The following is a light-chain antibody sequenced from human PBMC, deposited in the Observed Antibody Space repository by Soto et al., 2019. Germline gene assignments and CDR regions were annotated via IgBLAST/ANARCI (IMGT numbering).Light chain of an antibody. CDR1: NLGRSS. Sequence: SYEPTQPPSVSVAPGLTARITCGGHNLGRSSVQWFQPKPGQAPVLVVYDDSDRPSGIPERFSGSNSGDTGTLSVNRVQAGDEADYFCLVWDHNADFVVFGGGTKLTVL. CDR2: DDS. J-gene: IGLJ2*01. CDR3: LVWDHNADFVV. V-gene: IGLV3-21*02.